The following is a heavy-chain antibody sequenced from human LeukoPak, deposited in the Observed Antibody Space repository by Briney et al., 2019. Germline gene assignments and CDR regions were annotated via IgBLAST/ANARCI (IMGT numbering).Heavy chain of an antibody. V-gene: IGHV5-51*01. CDR2: IYPGDSGT. D-gene: IGHD6-6*01. Sequence: GESLQISCKGSGYRFTNYWIGSVRQMPGKGLEWMGMIYPGDSGTRYSPSFQGQVTVSADNSISTAHLQWSSLKASDAAIYYCARRYYSSSYYLDYWGQGTLVTVSS. CDR1: GYRFTNYW. J-gene: IGHJ4*02. CDR3: ARRYYSSSYYLDY.